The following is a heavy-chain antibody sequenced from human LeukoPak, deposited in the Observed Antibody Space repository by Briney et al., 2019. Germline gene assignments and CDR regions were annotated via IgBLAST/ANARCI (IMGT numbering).Heavy chain of an antibody. CDR3: ARVEVGAANRQWYGMDV. V-gene: IGHV4-59*01. CDR2: VDYRGNT. J-gene: IGHJ6*02. CDR1: GGSISSYY. Sequence: SETLSLTCTIPGGSISSYYWSWIRQPPGKGLEWIGYVDYRGNTNYNPSLKSRVTISIDTSESLFSLKLNSVTAADTAVYYCARVEVGAANRQWYGMDVWGQGTTVTVSS. D-gene: IGHD2-15*01.